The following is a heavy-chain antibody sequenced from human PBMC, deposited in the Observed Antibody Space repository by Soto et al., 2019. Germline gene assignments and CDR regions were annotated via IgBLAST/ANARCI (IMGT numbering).Heavy chain of an antibody. J-gene: IGHJ6*02. Sequence: GGSLRLSCAASGFPFSSYGMHLVRQSPGKGLEWVAVISYDGSNKYYADSVKGRFTISRDNSKNTLYLQMNSLGAEDTAVYYCAKDRITGTSYYYDYGMDVWGQGTTVTVSS. CDR1: GFPFSSYG. CDR3: AKDRITGTSYYYDYGMDV. CDR2: ISYDGSNK. V-gene: IGHV3-30*18. D-gene: IGHD1-20*01.